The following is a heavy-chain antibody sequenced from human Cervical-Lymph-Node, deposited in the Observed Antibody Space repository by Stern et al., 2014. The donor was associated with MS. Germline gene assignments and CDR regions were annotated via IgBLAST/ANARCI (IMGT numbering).Heavy chain of an antibody. CDR1: GFTFSSYW. Sequence: EDQLVESGGGLVQPGGSLRLSCAASGFTFSSYWLHWVRQAPGKGLVWVSHINSDGSDTSHADSVKGRFPISRDNAKNTLYLQMNSLRVEDTAVYFCARSDDSSGYYTNWGQGTLVTVSS. D-gene: IGHD3-22*01. CDR3: ARSDDSSGYYTN. V-gene: IGHV3-74*02. CDR2: INSDGSDT. J-gene: IGHJ4*02.